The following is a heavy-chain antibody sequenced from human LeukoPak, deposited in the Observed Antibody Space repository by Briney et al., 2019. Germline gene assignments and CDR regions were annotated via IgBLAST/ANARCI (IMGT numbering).Heavy chain of an antibody. CDR3: AREVGYDFWSGYYPGAFDI. CDR1: GGSISSYY. D-gene: IGHD3-3*01. J-gene: IGHJ3*02. CDR2: INHSGST. Sequence: SETLSLTCTVSGGSISSYYWSWIRQPPGKGLEWIGEINHSGSTNYNPSPKSRVTMSVDTSKNQFSLKLSSVTAADTAVYYCAREVGYDFWSGYYPGAFDIWGQGTMVTVSS. V-gene: IGHV4-34*01.